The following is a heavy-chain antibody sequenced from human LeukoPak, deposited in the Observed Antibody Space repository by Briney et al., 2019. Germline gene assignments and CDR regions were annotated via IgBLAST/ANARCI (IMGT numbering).Heavy chain of an antibody. J-gene: IGHJ4*02. D-gene: IGHD3-9*01. CDR3: ARDLNLYDILTGYYSTTYFDY. Sequence: GGSLRLSCAASGFTLRGYALTWFPRSPGKGLKGCSPFRVSGGSTYYADSVKGRFTISRDNSKNTLYLQMNSLRAEDTALYYCARDLNLYDILTGYYSTTYFDYWGQGTLVTVSS. CDR2: FRVSGGST. CDR1: GFTLRGYA. V-gene: IGHV3-23*01.